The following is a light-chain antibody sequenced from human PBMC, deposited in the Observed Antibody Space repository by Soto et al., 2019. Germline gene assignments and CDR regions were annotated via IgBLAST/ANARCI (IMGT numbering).Light chain of an antibody. V-gene: IGKV3-15*01. CDR1: QSVSSN. Sequence: ELVLTQSPGTLSVSPGERVTLSCRASQSVSSNLAWYQQKPGQAPRLLLYGASTRATGIPARFSGSGSGTEFTLTISSLQSEDFAVYYCLQYINWPFTFGQGTRLEIK. CDR3: LQYINWPFT. J-gene: IGKJ5*01. CDR2: GAS.